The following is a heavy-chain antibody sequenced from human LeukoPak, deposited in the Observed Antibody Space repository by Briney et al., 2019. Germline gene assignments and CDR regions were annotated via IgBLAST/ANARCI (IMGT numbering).Heavy chain of an antibody. CDR2: IIPIFGTA. J-gene: IGHJ4*02. Sequence: ASVKASCKASGGTFSSYAISWVRQAPGQGLEWMGGIIPIFGTANYAQKFQGRVTITADESTSTAYMELSSLRSEDTAVYYCARGLIAVAGVVDYWGQGTLVTVSS. V-gene: IGHV1-69*13. CDR3: ARGLIAVAGVVDY. D-gene: IGHD6-19*01. CDR1: GGTFSSYA.